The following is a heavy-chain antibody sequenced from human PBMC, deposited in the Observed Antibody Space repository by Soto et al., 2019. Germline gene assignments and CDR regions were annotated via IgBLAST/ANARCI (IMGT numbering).Heavy chain of an antibody. V-gene: IGHV1-46*01. CDR1: GYKFITFY. Sequence: GASVKVSCKASGYKFITFYMHWVRQAPGQGLEWMGLINPSSGTTSYTQRFQGRVTMTGDTSTNTVYMELSSLKSEDTAVYFCALGGNLDYWGQGTLVTVSS. CDR3: ALGGNLDY. J-gene: IGHJ4*02. CDR2: INPSSGTT. D-gene: IGHD2-15*01.